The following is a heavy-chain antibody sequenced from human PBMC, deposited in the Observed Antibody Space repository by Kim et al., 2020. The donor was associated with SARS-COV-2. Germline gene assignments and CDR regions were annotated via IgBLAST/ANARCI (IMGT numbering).Heavy chain of an antibody. Sequence: PSLQGRVTISVDTAKTQFSRKLSSVTAADTAVYYCARVRTTMIVVVMYFDYWGQGTLVTVSS. V-gene: IGHV4-31*02. CDR3: ARVRTTMIVVVMYFDY. D-gene: IGHD3-22*01. J-gene: IGHJ4*02.